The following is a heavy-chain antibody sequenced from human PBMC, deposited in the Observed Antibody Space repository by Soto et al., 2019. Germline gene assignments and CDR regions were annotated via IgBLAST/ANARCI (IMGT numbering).Heavy chain of an antibody. V-gene: IGHV3-21*01. CDR2: ISSSAVYI. J-gene: IGHJ4*02. Sequence: EVQLVESGGGPVRPGGSLKLSCAASGFNFITYSLSWVRQAPGKGLEWVASISSSAVYIDYADSVKGRFTISRDNANNSLYLQMTILRAEDTATYYCVRDGLDYYDTERLYFDNWGQGTLVTVSS. CDR1: GFNFITYS. CDR3: VRDGLDYYDTERLYFDN. D-gene: IGHD3-22*01.